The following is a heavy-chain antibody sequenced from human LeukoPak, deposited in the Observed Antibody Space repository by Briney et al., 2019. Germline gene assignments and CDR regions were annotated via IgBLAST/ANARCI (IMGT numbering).Heavy chain of an antibody. CDR1: GFTFGDYG. D-gene: IGHD6-25*01. CDR3: AREIRYCSATYSYYYYYMDV. CDR2: INSNGGST. J-gene: IGHJ6*03. V-gene: IGHV3-20*04. Sequence: GGSLRLSCAASGFTFGDYGTSWVRQVPGKGLEWVSGINSNGGSTGYAESVKGRFTVSRDNAKNSLYLQMNSLRAEDTALYYCAREIRYCSATYSYYYYYMDVWGTGTTVTVSS.